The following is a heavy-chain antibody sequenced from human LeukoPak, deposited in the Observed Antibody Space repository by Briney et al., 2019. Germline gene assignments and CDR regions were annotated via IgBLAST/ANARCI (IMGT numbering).Heavy chain of an antibody. D-gene: IGHD6-13*01. Sequence: GGSLRLSCAASGFTVSSNYMNWVRQAPGKGLEWVSVIHSGGSTYHADSVKGRYTISRDISKNTLYLQMNSLRAEDTAVYYCARDQRLGNSWFFLDYWGQGTLVTVSS. CDR3: ARDQRLGNSWFFLDY. CDR1: GFTVSSNY. J-gene: IGHJ4*02. V-gene: IGHV3-53*01. CDR2: IHSGGST.